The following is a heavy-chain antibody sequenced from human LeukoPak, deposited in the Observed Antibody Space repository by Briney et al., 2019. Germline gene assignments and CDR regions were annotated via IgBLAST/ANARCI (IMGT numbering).Heavy chain of an antibody. CDR1: GFTFDNYA. J-gene: IGHJ4*02. V-gene: IGHV3-9*01. Sequence: QPGGSLRLSCAASGFTFDNYAMHWVRDAPGKGLEGLSIISWNSGYIGYADSVKGRFTISRDNAKKSLDLQMNSLRAEDTAFYYCAKVRGTYSSGYFFDYWGQGTLVTVSS. D-gene: IGHD6-19*01. CDR2: ISWNSGYI. CDR3: AKVRGTYSSGYFFDY.